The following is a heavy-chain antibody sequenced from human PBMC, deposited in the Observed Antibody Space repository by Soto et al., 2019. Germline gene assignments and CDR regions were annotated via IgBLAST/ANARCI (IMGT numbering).Heavy chain of an antibody. D-gene: IGHD3-16*02. J-gene: IGHJ3*01. Sequence: EVQLMESGGGLVQPGGSLRLSCAGSGFTLSMSAVSWVRQAPGKGLECVSYISDSCDRTYYADSVKGRFTISRDRSKNTVSLQMNTLRAEDTALYYCAKDRGIIVKAGDAFDVWGQGTMVTVSS. CDR3: AKDRGIIVKAGDAFDV. CDR2: ISDSCDRT. CDR1: GFTLSMSA. V-gene: IGHV3-23*01.